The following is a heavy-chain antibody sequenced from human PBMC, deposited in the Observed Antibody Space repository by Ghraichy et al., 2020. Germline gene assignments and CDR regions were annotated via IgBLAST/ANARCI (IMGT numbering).Heavy chain of an antibody. CDR1: GFPFNSYT. J-gene: IGHJ6*02. CDR3: ARDHWNDLYYHYYGMGV. CDR2: INGRSSHI. V-gene: IGHV3-21*01. Sequence: GESLNISCVGSGFPFNSYTMNWVRQAPGKGLEWVSSINGRSSHIYYADSVRGRFTISRDNAKNSLYLQMNGLRAEDTAVYYCARDHWNDLYYHYYGMGVWGQGTTVTVS. D-gene: IGHD1-1*01.